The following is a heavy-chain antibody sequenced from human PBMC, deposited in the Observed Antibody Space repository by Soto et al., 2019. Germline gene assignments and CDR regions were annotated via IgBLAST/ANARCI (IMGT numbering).Heavy chain of an antibody. Sequence: RLASGASEVSIISYAMSRVRKAPGKGLEWVSGISGSGISTYYADSVKGRFTISRDNSKNTLYLQMNSLRAEDTAVYYCAKNSESSAYSSFDYWGQGTLVTAPQ. D-gene: IGHD3-22*01. CDR1: EVSIISYA. CDR2: ISGSGIST. J-gene: IGHJ4*02. CDR3: AKNSESSAYSSFDY. V-gene: IGHV3-23*01.